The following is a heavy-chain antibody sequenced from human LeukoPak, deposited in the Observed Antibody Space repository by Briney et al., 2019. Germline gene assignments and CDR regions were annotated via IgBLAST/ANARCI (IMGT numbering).Heavy chain of an antibody. CDR3: ARLGRRGGYNILDY. V-gene: IGHV4-59*08. Sequence: SETLSLTCTVSGGSISSYYWSWIRQPPGKGLEWIGYIYYSGSTNYNPSLKSRVTISVDTSKNQFSLKLSSVTAADTAVYYCARLGRRGGYNILDYWGQGTLVTVSS. CDR2: IYYSGST. D-gene: IGHD5-24*01. J-gene: IGHJ4*02. CDR1: GGSISSYY.